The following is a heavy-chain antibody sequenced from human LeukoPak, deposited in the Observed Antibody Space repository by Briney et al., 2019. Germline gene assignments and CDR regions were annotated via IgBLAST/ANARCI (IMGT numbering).Heavy chain of an antibody. V-gene: IGHV1-18*04. Sequence: ASVKVSCKASGYTFTGYYIQWVRQAPGQGLEWMGWISTYNGDTKYAQKFQGSVTMTTDTSTSTVYVDLRSLRPDDTAVYYCARGTGDGLDYWGQGTLVTVSS. J-gene: IGHJ4*02. D-gene: IGHD7-27*01. CDR1: GYTFTGYY. CDR3: ARGTGDGLDY. CDR2: ISTYNGDT.